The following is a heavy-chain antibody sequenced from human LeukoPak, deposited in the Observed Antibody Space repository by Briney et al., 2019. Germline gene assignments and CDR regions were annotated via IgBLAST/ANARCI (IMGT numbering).Heavy chain of an antibody. J-gene: IGHJ4*02. V-gene: IGHV3-23*01. CDR3: AKGGDSGIVRL. CDR1: GFTFSSCT. D-gene: IGHD2/OR15-2a*01. Sequence: GESLRLSCAAYGFTFSSCTMTWVRQAPGKGLEWVSSISGSGGNSYYSDSVKGRFTISTANSKNTPLLQMNVHTAEATAVSYGAKGGDSGIVRLWGQGALVTVAS. CDR2: ISGSGGNS.